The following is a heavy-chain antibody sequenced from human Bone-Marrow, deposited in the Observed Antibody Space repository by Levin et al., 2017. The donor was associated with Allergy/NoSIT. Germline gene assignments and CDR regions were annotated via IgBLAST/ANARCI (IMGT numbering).Heavy chain of an antibody. V-gene: IGHV3-7*03. CDR3: ATGWANVVSGWNY. J-gene: IGHJ4*02. CDR1: GFTFSSHW. CDR2: IKQDGSEK. Sequence: SCAASGFTFSSHWMSWVRQAPGKGLEWVANIKQDGSEKYYVDSVEGRFTISRDNAKNSLYLQMNSLRAEDTAGYYCATGWANVVSGWNYWGQGTLVTVSS. D-gene: IGHD2-2*01.